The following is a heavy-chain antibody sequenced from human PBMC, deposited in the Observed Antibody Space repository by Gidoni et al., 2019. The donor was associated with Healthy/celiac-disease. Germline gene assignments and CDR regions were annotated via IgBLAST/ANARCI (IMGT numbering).Heavy chain of an antibody. D-gene: IGHD6-19*01. J-gene: IGHJ4*02. CDR1: GGSFSGYY. V-gene: IGHV4-34*01. CDR3: ARGRIAVAGFLGY. CDR2: INHSGST. Sequence: QVQLQQWGAGLLKPSETLSLTCAVYGGSFSGYYWSWIRQPPGKGLEWIGEINHSGSTNYNPSLKSRVTISVDTSKNQFSLKLSSVTAADTAVYYCARGRIAVAGFLGYWGQGTLVTVSS.